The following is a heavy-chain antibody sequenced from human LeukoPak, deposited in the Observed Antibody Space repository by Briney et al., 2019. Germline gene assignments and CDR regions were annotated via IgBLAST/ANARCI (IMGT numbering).Heavy chain of an antibody. J-gene: IGHJ3*02. Sequence: PGGSLRLSCAASGFTFSEHYMDWVRQAPGKGLEGGGRTRNKANSYTTEYAASVKGRFTISRDDSKNSLYLQMNSLKTEDTAVYYCARGHFSRGWHAFDIWGQGTLVTVSS. CDR2: TRNKANSYTT. D-gene: IGHD6-19*01. V-gene: IGHV3-72*01. CDR1: GFTFSEHY. CDR3: ARGHFSRGWHAFDI.